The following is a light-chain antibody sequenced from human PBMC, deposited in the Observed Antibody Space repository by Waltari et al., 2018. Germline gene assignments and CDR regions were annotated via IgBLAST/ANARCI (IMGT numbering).Light chain of an antibody. CDR3: ASYAGGDTPYV. V-gene: IGLV2-8*01. J-gene: IGLJ1*01. CDR2: EVN. CDR1: SSDVGADDY. Sequence: QSALSQPPSASGSPGQSVTISCTGSSSDVGADDYVSWYQQRPGKAPKVLIYEVNKRPSGVPHRFSGSKSGATASLTVSWLQAEYAADYYCASYAGGDTPYVFGTGTTVTV.